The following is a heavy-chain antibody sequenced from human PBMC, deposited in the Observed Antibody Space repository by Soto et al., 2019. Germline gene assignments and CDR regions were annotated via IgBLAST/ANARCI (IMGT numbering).Heavy chain of an antibody. J-gene: IGHJ6*02. CDR2: ISYDGSNK. D-gene: IGHD6-13*01. Sequence: GGSLRLSCAASGFTFSSYAMHWVRQAPGKGLEWVAVISYDGSNKYYADSVKGRFTISRDNSKNTLYLQMNSLRAEDTAVYYCARKYSSSWYIAYGMDVWGQGTTVTVSS. CDR1: GFTFSSYA. CDR3: ARKYSSSWYIAYGMDV. V-gene: IGHV3-30-3*01.